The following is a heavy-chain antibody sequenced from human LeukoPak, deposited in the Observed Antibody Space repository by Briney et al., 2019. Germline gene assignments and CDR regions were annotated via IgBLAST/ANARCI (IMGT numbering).Heavy chain of an antibody. Sequence: ASVKVSCKASGGTFSNYAISWVRQAPGQGLEWMGWISAYNGNTNYAQKLQGRLTMTADTSTSTAYVELRSLRSDDTAVYYCARDKASGPYYFDYWGQGTLVTVSS. V-gene: IGHV1-18*01. CDR1: GGTFSNYA. D-gene: IGHD5-12*01. J-gene: IGHJ4*02. CDR3: ARDKASGPYYFDY. CDR2: ISAYNGNT.